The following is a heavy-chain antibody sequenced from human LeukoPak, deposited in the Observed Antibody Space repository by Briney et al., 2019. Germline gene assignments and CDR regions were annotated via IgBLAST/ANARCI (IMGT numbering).Heavy chain of an antibody. CDR1: GYTFTSYY. V-gene: IGHV1-46*01. CDR2: INPSGGST. J-gene: IGHJ5*02. Sequence: ASVKVSCKASGYTFTSYYMHWVRQAPGQGLEWMGIINPSGGSTSYAQKFQGRVTMTRDTSTSTVYMELSSLSSEDTAVYYCAREGRNREWFDPWGQGTLVTVSS. CDR3: AREGRNREWFDP.